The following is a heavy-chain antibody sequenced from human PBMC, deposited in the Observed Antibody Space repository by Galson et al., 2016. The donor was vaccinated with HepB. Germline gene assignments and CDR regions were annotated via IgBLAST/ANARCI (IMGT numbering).Heavy chain of an antibody. D-gene: IGHD2-21*02. CDR2: ISYDGGDK. CDR1: GFTFSRYG. J-gene: IGHJ4*02. V-gene: IGHV3-30*19. Sequence: SLRLSCAASGFTFSRYGMHWVRQAPGKGLEWVAVISYDGGDKHYADSVKGRFTVSRGNSKNTLFLQMNSLRVEDTAVYYCAKLDCGRDCPRDDWGQGTLFTASS. CDR3: AKLDCGRDCPRDD.